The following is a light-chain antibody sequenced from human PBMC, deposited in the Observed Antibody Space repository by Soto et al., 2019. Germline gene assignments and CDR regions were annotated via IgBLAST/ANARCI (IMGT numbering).Light chain of an antibody. V-gene: IGKV3-20*01. Sequence: EIVLTQSPGILSLSPGERATLSCRASQSVSNSYLAWYQQKPGQAPRLLMYAASNTATGIPDRFSGSGSGTDLTLTISRLEPEDFAVYYCQQFPTWTFGQGTKVEIK. CDR3: QQFPTWT. CDR1: QSVSNSY. J-gene: IGKJ1*01. CDR2: AAS.